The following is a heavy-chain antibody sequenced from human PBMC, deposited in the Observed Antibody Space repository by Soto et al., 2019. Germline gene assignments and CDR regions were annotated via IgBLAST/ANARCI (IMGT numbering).Heavy chain of an antibody. CDR2: IYYSGST. Sequence: SETLSLTCTVSGGSISSYYLSWLRQPPGKGLEWIGYIYYSGSTYYNPSLKSRVTISVDTSKNQFSLKLSSVTAADTAVYYCAREATIAARLDSWGQGTLVTVSS. CDR1: GGSISSYY. D-gene: IGHD6-6*01. CDR3: AREATIAARLDS. J-gene: IGHJ4*02. V-gene: IGHV4-30-4*01.